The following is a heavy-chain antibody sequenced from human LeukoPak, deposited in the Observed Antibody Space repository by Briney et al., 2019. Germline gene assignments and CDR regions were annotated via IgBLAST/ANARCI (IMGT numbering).Heavy chain of an antibody. CDR1: GFTFSSYE. CDR3: ARELIFYSSGSDY. J-gene: IGHJ4*02. CDR2: ISSSGSTI. Sequence: GGSLRLSCAASGFTFSSYEMNWVGQAPGKGLEWVSYISSSGSTIYYADSVKGRFTISRDNAKNSLYLQMNSLRAEGTAVYYCARELIFYSSGSDYWGQGTLVTVSS. V-gene: IGHV3-48*03. D-gene: IGHD6-19*01.